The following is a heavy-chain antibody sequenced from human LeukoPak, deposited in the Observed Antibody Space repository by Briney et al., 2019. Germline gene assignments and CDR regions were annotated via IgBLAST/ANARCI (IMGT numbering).Heavy chain of an antibody. CDR3: ARAGSIAAAAD. CDR1: GGSISSYY. CDR2: IYYSGST. D-gene: IGHD6-13*01. V-gene: IGHV4-59*12. Sequence: SETLSLTCTVSGGSISSYYWSWIRQPPGKGLEWIGYIYYSGSTNYNPSLKSRVTISVDKSKNQFSLKLSSVTAADTAVYYCARAGSIAAAADWGQGTLVTVSS. J-gene: IGHJ4*02.